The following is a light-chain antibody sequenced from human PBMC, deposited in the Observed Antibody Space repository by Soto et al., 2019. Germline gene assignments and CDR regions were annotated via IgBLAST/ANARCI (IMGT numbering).Light chain of an antibody. CDR2: GAS. J-gene: IGKJ5*01. V-gene: IGKV3-20*01. CDR3: QQYGGSSLIT. Sequence: EIVLTQSPGTLSLSPGERATLSCRASQSVTSNYLAWFQQKPGQAPRLLIYGASRRATGIPDRFSGSGSGTDFSLTISRLEPEDCAVYYCQQYGGSSLITFGQGTRLEIK. CDR1: QSVTSNY.